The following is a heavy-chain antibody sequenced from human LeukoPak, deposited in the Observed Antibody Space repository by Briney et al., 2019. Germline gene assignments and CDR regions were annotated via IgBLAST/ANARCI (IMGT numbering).Heavy chain of an antibody. V-gene: IGHV4-39*07. D-gene: IGHD3-10*01. CDR1: GGSISNNYVY. CDR3: ASGDSGSFYIVY. CDR2: IYYSGGT. Sequence: NPSETLSLTCTVSGGSISNNYVYWAWIRQPPGKGLEWIGTIYYSGGTYYNPSLNSRVTVSIDTSKNQFSLKLSSVTAADTAVYYCASGDSGSFYIVYWGQGTLVTVSS. J-gene: IGHJ4*02.